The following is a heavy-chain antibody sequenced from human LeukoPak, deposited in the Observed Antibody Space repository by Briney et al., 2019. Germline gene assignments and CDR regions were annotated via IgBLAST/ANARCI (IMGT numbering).Heavy chain of an antibody. CDR3: ARFFSSSNSPYFDY. D-gene: IGHD6-13*01. J-gene: IGHJ4*02. Sequence: SETLSLTCSVSGGSISSSNYYWAWIRQPPGKGLEWIGRAYYSGGTYYNPSLESRVTISTDTSKKQLSLKLTSVTAADTAVYYCARFFSSSNSPYFDYWGQGTLVTVSS. CDR1: GGSISSSNYY. CDR2: AYYSGGT. V-gene: IGHV4-39*01.